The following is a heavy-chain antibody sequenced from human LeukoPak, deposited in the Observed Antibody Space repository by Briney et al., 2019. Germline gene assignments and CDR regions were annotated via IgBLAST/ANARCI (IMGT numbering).Heavy chain of an antibody. CDR2: IYTSGST. J-gene: IGHJ6*03. V-gene: IGHV4-61*02. CDR3: ARGARVVVPAAGYYYYYYYMDV. CDR1: GGSISSGSYY. Sequence: SETLSLTCTVSGGSISSGSYYWSWIRQPAGKGLEWIGRIYTSGSTNYNPSLKSRVTMSVDTSKNQFSLKLSSVTAADTAVYYCARGARVVVPAAGYYYYYYYMDVWGKGTTVTISS. D-gene: IGHD2-2*01.